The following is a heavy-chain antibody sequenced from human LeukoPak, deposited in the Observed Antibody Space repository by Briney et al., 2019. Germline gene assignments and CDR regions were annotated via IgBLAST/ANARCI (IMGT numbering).Heavy chain of an antibody. CDR2: IYPADSDT. D-gene: IGHD3-22*01. V-gene: IGHV5-51*01. CDR3: ARLADDSSGYFLDY. Sequence: GESLKISCKGSGYSFTSYWIGWVRQMPGKGLEWMGIIYPADSDTKYSPSFQGRVTISADKSISTAYLQWSSLKASDTAIYYCARLADDSSGYFLDYWGQGTLVTVSS. J-gene: IGHJ4*02. CDR1: GYSFTSYW.